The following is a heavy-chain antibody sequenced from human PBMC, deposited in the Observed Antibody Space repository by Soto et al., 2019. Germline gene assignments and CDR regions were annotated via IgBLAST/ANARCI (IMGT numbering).Heavy chain of an antibody. D-gene: IGHD3-22*01. CDR1: GFTFSSYD. J-gene: IGHJ5*02. Sequence: HPGGSLRLSCAASGFTFSSYDMSWLRQAPGRGLEWVSSISGSGDNTFHADSVKGRFTISRDSSKNTLYLQMNSLRVEDTAVYYCAKSHMYYYASSGFSNWLDPWGQGTLVTV. CDR2: ISGSGDNT. V-gene: IGHV3-23*01. CDR3: AKSHMYYYASSGFSNWLDP.